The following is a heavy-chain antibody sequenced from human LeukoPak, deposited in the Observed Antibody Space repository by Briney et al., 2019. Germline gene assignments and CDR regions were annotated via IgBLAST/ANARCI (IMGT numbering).Heavy chain of an antibody. V-gene: IGHV1-18*01. CDR3: ARGSSNYDFWSGYLWYFDY. CDR2: ISACNGNT. J-gene: IGHJ4*02. D-gene: IGHD3-3*01. Sequence: EASVKVSCKASGYTFTSYGISWVRQAPGQGLEWMGWISACNGNTNYAQKLQGRVTMTTDTSTSTAYMELRSLRSDDTAVYYCARGSSNYDFWSGYLWYFDYWGQGTLVTVSS. CDR1: GYTFTSYG.